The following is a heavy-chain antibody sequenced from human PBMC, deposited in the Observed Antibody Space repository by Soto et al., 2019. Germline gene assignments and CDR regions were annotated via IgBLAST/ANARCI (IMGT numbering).Heavy chain of an antibody. J-gene: IGHJ4*02. CDR1: GYTLTSYA. D-gene: IGHD3-9*01. CDR3: AGGLDILTGYPSGPFDY. Sequence: ASVKVSCKASGYTLTSYAMHWVRQAPGQRLEWMGWINAANGNTKYSQKFQGRVTITRDTSASTAFMELSSLRSEDTAVYYCAGGLDILTGYPSGPFDYWGQGTLVTVSS. CDR2: INAANGNT. V-gene: IGHV1-3*01.